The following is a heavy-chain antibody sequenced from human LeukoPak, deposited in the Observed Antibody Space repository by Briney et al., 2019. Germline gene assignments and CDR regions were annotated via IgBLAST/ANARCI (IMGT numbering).Heavy chain of an antibody. D-gene: IGHD1-26*01. V-gene: IGHV3-30*18. Sequence: PGRSLRLSCAASGFTFSSYGMHWVRQAPGKGLEWVAVISYDGSNKYYADSVKGRFTISRDNSKNTLYLQMNSLGAEDTAVYYCAKVLLPVGATEEDHWGQGTLVTVSS. CDR3: AKVLLPVGATEEDH. CDR2: ISYDGSNK. J-gene: IGHJ4*02. CDR1: GFTFSSYG.